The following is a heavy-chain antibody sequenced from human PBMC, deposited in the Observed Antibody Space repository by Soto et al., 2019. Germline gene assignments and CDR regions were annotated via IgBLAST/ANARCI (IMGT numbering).Heavy chain of an antibody. CDR2: VWHDGKYK. J-gene: IGHJ4*02. CDR3: ARDKAAAAKGVHFDY. CDR1: GFIFNNYG. D-gene: IGHD6-13*01. V-gene: IGHV3-33*01. Sequence: GGSLRLSCATPGFIFNNYGMHWVRQAPGKGLEWVAVVWHDGKYKYYADSVRGRFTISRDKSNNTVFLQMDSLRAEDTAVYYCARDKAAAAKGVHFDYWGQGSLVTVSS.